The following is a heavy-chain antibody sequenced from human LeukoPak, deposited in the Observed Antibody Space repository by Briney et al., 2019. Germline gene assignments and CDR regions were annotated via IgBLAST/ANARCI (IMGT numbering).Heavy chain of an antibody. V-gene: IGHV1-69*05. CDR3: ARAATLAGGPLDY. J-gene: IGHJ4*02. CDR1: GGTFSSYA. Sequence: ASVKVSCKASGGTFSSYAISWVRQAPGQGLEWMGGIIPIFGTANYAQKFQGRVTITTDESTSTAYMELSSLRSEDTAVYYCARAATLAGGPLDYWGQGPRSTVPS. D-gene: IGHD6-19*01. CDR2: IIPIFGTA.